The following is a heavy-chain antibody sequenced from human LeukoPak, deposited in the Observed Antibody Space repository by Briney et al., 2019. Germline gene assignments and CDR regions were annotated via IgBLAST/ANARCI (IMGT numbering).Heavy chain of an antibody. CDR3: ARDGGDYYDSSGSGAFDI. J-gene: IGHJ3*02. D-gene: IGHD3-22*01. CDR2: IIPIFGTA. CDR1: GGTFSSYA. Sequence: ASVKVSCKASGGTFSSYAISWVRQAPGQGLEWMGGIIPIFGTANYAQKFQGRVTITTDESTSTAYMELSSLRSEDTAVYYCARDGGDYYDSSGSGAFDIWGQGTMVTVSS. V-gene: IGHV1-69*05.